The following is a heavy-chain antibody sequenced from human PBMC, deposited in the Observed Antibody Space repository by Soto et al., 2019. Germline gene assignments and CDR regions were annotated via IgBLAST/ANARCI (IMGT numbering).Heavy chain of an antibody. CDR1: GGSISSSSYY. CDR3: ARSGYSRGWYYYSGLDV. V-gene: IGHV4-39*01. CDR2: IYYSGST. J-gene: IGHJ6*02. Sequence: SETLSLTCTVSGGSISSSSYYWGWIRQPPGKGLEWIGSIYYSGSTYYNPSLKSRVTISVDTSKNQFSLKLSSVTAADTAVYYCARSGYSRGWYYYSGLDVWGQGTTVTVSS. D-gene: IGHD6-19*01.